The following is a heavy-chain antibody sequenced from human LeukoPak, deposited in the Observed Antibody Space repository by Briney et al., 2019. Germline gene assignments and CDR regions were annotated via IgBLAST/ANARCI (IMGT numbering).Heavy chain of an antibody. CDR3: ARATPRRKMVRGVIIPNDAFDI. Sequence: GGSLRLSCAASGLTFSSYWMSWVRQAPGKGLEWVANIKQDGSEKYYVDSVKGRFTISRDNAKNSLYLQMNSLRAEDTAVYYCARATPRRKMVRGVIIPNDAFDIWGQGTMVTVSS. J-gene: IGHJ3*02. V-gene: IGHV3-7*01. D-gene: IGHD3-10*01. CDR2: IKQDGSEK. CDR1: GLTFSSYW.